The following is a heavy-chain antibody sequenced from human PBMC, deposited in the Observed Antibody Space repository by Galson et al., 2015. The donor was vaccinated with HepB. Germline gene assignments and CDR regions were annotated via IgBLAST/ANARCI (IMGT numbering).Heavy chain of an antibody. CDR2: ISYDGSNK. J-gene: IGHJ4*02. CDR3: AKDPYLYSALAGTMAGFDY. D-gene: IGHD6-19*01. Sequence: SLRLSCAASGFTFSNYGMHWVRQAPGKGLEWVAVISYDGSNKYYADSVKGRFTISRDNSKNTLYLQMNSLRAEDTALYYCAKDPYLYSALAGTMAGFDYWGQRTLVTGSS. CDR1: GFTFSNYG. V-gene: IGHV3-30*18.